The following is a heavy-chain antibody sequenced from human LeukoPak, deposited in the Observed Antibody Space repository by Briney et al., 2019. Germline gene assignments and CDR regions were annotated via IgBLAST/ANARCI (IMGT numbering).Heavy chain of an antibody. Sequence: SETLSLTCTVTGGSISSGGYYWSWIRQHPGKGLEWIGYIYYSGSTNYNPSLKSRVTISVDTSKNQFSLKLSSVTAADTAVYYCARDRSPEHYYDSSHWDYYYGMDVWGQGTTVTVSS. J-gene: IGHJ6*02. D-gene: IGHD3-22*01. CDR3: ARDRSPEHYYDSSHWDYYYGMDV. CDR1: GGSISSGGYY. V-gene: IGHV4-61*08. CDR2: IYYSGST.